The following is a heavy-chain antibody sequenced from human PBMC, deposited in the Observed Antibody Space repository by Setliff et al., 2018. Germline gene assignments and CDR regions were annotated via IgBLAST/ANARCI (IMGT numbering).Heavy chain of an antibody. D-gene: IGHD1-1*01. V-gene: IGHV3-66*02. CDR2: IYSSGDT. CDR3: ARSGDPKSAFERYLFD. CDR1: GFTFDNFA. Sequence: PGGSLRLSCAASGFTFDNFAMNWVRQAPGQGLEWVSVIYSSGDTYTADSVRGRFIISRDNSKNMVYLQMNSLRSEDTALYFCARSGDPKSAFERYLFDWGQGTLVTVS. J-gene: IGHJ4*02.